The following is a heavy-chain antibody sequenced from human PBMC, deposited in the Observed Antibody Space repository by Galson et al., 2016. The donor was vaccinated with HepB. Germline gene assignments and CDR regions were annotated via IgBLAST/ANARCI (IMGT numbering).Heavy chain of an antibody. D-gene: IGHD6-13*01. J-gene: IGHJ5*02. CDR2: AYYSGTA. Sequence: SETLSLTCTVSGGSISSSDYYWAWIRQSPGKGLEYIGSAYYSGTAYYNPSLKGRVTISVDTSKNQFSLRLTSVTAADTSVYYCARESYSSSTNWFDPWGQGTQVTVSS. CDR3: ARESYSSSTNWFDP. V-gene: IGHV4-39*02. CDR1: GGSISSSDYY.